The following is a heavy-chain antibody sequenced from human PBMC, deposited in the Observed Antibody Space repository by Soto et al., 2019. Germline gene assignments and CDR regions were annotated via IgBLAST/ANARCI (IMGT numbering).Heavy chain of an antibody. CDR3: ARESSSWEVMDV. V-gene: IGHV5-10-1*01. Sequence: LGESLKISCKGSGYSFTSYWISWVRQMPGKGLEWMGRIDPSDSYTNYSPSFQGHVTISADKSISTAYLQWSSLKASDTAMYYCARESSSWEVMDVWGRGTTVTGSS. D-gene: IGHD6-13*01. CDR2: IDPSDSYT. J-gene: IGHJ6*02. CDR1: GYSFTSYW.